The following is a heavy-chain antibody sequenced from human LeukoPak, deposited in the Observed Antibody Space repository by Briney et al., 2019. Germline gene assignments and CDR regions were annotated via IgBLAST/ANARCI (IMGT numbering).Heavy chain of an antibody. CDR3: ASSDWGWGAFDI. D-gene: IGHD3-16*01. V-gene: IGHV4-4*07. J-gene: IGHJ3*02. Sequence: SGTLSLTCTDSGGSISSYYRSWVRQPPGKGLEWIGLIYTSGSTNYNPSLKSRVTMSVDTSKNKFSLKLSSVTAADTAVYYCASSDWGWGAFDIWGQGTMVTVSS. CDR2: IYTSGST. CDR1: GGSISSYY.